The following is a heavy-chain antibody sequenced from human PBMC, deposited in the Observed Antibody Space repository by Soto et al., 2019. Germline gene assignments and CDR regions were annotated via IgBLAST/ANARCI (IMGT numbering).Heavy chain of an antibody. CDR3: ARDSKGGWFDP. CDR2: IYYSGST. J-gene: IGHJ5*02. Sequence: SETLSLTCTVSGGSISSGDYYWSWIRQPPGKGLEWIGYIYYSGSTYYNPSLKSRVTMSVDTSKNQFSLKLSSVTAADTAVYYCARDSKGGWFDPWGQGTLVTVSS. V-gene: IGHV4-30-4*01. D-gene: IGHD4-4*01. CDR1: GGSISSGDYY.